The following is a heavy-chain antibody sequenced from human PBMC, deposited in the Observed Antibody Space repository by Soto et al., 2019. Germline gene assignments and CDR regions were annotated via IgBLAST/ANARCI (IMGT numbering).Heavy chain of an antibody. J-gene: IGHJ6*02. V-gene: IGHV3-7*03. Sequence: LRLSCAASGFTFSSYWMSWVRQSPCKVLDWVANIKQDGSEKYYVDSVKGRFTISRDNAKNSLYLQMNSLRAEDTAVYYCARGAPITTVDYYYYGMDVWGQGTTVTVSS. CDR1: GFTFSSYW. CDR3: ARGAPITTVDYYYYGMDV. D-gene: IGHD3-3*01. CDR2: IKQDGSEK.